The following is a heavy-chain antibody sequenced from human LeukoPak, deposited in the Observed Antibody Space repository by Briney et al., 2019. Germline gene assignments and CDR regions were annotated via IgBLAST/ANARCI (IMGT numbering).Heavy chain of an antibody. Sequence: PGGSLRLSCAASGFTFSSYAMSWVRQAPGKGLEWVSGISGSSGSTFYADSVEGRFTISRDNSKNTLFLQMNSLRVEDTAVYYCAKVLIGYCSSTSCYMFDYWGQGTLVTVSS. J-gene: IGHJ4*02. V-gene: IGHV3-23*01. CDR2: ISGSSGST. D-gene: IGHD2-2*02. CDR1: GFTFSSYA. CDR3: AKVLIGYCSSTSCYMFDY.